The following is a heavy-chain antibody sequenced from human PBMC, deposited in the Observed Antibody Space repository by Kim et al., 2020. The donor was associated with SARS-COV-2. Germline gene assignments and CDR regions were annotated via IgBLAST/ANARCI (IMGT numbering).Heavy chain of an antibody. D-gene: IGHD3-9*01. J-gene: IGHJ4*02. Sequence: VKGRFTISRDNSKNTLYLQMNSLRAEDTAVYYCARVHDPFFDWLSCPFDYWGQGTLVTVSS. CDR3: ARVHDPFFDWLSCPFDY. V-gene: IGHV3-30*01.